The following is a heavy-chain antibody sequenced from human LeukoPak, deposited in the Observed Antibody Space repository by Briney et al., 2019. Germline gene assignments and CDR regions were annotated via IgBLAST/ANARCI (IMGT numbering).Heavy chain of an antibody. J-gene: IGHJ4*02. CDR3: ARRGGYYRKADGY. D-gene: IGHD3-22*01. CDR1: GYTFTSYA. V-gene: IGHV1-2*02. CDR2: INPNSGGT. Sequence: ASVKVSCKASGYTFTSYAMHWVRQAPGQGLEWMGWINPNSGGTNYAQKFQGRVTMTRDTSISTAYMELSRLRSDDTAVYYCARRGGYYRKADGYWGQGTLVTVSS.